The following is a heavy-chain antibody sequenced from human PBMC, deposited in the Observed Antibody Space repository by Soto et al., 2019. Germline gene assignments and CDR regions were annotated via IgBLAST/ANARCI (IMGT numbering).Heavy chain of an antibody. J-gene: IGHJ2*01. V-gene: IGHV3-13*01. CDR3: AREMTHPLHWYFDL. D-gene: IGHD2-21*02. CDR2: IGRGGDT. CDR1: ESIFRSYD. Sequence: PGGSLRLSCAASESIFRSYDMHWVRQAPGKGLEWVSAIGRGGDTYYAGSVKGRFIISRENAKNSLYLQMNSLGAGDTAVYYCAREMTHPLHWYFDLWGRGNLVTVSS.